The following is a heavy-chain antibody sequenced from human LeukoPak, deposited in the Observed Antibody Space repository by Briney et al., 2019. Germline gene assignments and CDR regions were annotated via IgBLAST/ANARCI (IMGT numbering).Heavy chain of an antibody. CDR2: ISSSSSYI. Sequence: PGGSLRLSCAASGFTFSSYSMNWVRQAPGKGLEWVSSISSSSSYIYYADSVKGRFTISRDNVKNSLYLQMNSLRAEDTAVYYCAREMILGTSSSGTFDYWGQGTLVTVSS. V-gene: IGHV3-21*01. CDR3: AREMILGTSSSGTFDY. J-gene: IGHJ4*02. D-gene: IGHD6-13*01. CDR1: GFTFSSYS.